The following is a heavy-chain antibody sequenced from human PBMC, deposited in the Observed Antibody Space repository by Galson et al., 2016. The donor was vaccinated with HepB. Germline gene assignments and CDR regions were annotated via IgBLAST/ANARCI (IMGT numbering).Heavy chain of an antibody. J-gene: IGHJ4*02. CDR2: ISHSGII. D-gene: IGHD6-19*01. CDR1: GDSISNNYW. CDR3: GRESRGWVPPDY. Sequence: SETLSLTCSVSGDSISNNYWWAWVRQPPGKGLEWIGEISHSGIINYNPSLKSRVIISMDKSRNEFSLNLNSVNAADTAVYFFGRESRGWVPPDYWGQGTLVTVFS. V-gene: IGHV4-4*02.